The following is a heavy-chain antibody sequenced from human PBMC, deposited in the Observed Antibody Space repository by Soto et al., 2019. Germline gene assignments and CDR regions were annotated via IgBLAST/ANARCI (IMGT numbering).Heavy chain of an antibody. J-gene: IGHJ4*02. Sequence: GGSLRLSCAASGFTFSSYAMSWVRQAPGKGLEWVSAISGSGGSTYYADSVKGRFTTSRDNSKNTLYLQMNSLRAEDTAVYYCAKDLRYYDSSGYYLTFDYWGQGTLVTVSS. CDR1: GFTFSSYA. V-gene: IGHV3-23*01. CDR2: ISGSGGST. CDR3: AKDLRYYDSSGYYLTFDY. D-gene: IGHD3-22*01.